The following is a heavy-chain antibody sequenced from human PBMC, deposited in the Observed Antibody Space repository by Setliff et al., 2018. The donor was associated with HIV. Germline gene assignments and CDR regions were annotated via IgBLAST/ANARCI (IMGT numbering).Heavy chain of an antibody. J-gene: IGHJ3*02. V-gene: IGHV1-69*13. Sequence: SVKVSCKASGGTISSYTISWVRQAPGQGLEWMGGIIPIFGTTNYAQKFQGRVTITADESTSTAYMELSSLRSEDTAVYYCAMSMTTYPVSRAFDIWGQGTMVTVSS. CDR2: IIPIFGTT. D-gene: IGHD4-4*01. CDR1: GGTISSYT. CDR3: AMSMTTYPVSRAFDI.